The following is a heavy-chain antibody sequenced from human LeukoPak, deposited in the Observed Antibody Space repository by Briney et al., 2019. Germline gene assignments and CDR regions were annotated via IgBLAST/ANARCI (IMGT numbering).Heavy chain of an antibody. CDR1: GYTFTGYY. CDR3: AKVGLRLGGDY. V-gene: IGHV1-2*02. Sequence: ASVKVSCKASGYTFTGYYMHWVRQAPGQGLEWMGWINPNSGGTNYAQKFQGRVTMTRDTSTGTVYMELSSLRSEDTAVYYCAKVGLRLGGDYWGQGTLVTVSS. CDR2: INPNSGGT. D-gene: IGHD3-16*01. J-gene: IGHJ4*02.